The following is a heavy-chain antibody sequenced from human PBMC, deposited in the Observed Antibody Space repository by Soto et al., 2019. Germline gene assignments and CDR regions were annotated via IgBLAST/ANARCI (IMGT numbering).Heavy chain of an antibody. Sequence: QVQLVQSGAEVKKPGASVKVSCKASGYTFTSYGIIWVRQAPGQGLEWMGWISGYNGDTNYAQNLQGRVTMTTDAATSTAYMELKSLRSDDTAVYYCATMHGDYVDWGQGTLVTVSS. CDR2: ISGYNGDT. CDR1: GYTFTSYG. J-gene: IGHJ4*02. V-gene: IGHV1-18*01. CDR3: ATMHGDYVD. D-gene: IGHD4-17*01.